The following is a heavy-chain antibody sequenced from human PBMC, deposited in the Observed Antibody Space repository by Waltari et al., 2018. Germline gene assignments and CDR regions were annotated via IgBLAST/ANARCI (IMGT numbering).Heavy chain of an antibody. V-gene: IGHV3-53*01. CDR3: ARDDNCGQFMRFDF. CDR1: GLTVSRNY. J-gene: IGHJ4*02. D-gene: IGHD2-21*01. Sequence: EVQLVESGGGLIQPGGSLRLSCEASGLTVSRNYMSWVRQAPGKGLEWLSAIYSGGNTFYADSVKGRFNISIDNSKNTLYLQMNSLRVDDTAVYYCARDDNCGQFMRFDFWGQGTVVTVSS. CDR2: IYSGGNT.